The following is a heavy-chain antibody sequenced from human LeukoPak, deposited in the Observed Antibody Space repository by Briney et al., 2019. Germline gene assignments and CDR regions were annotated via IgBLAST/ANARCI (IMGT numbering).Heavy chain of an antibody. Sequence: SETLSLTCAVSGYSISSGYYWGWIRQPPGKGLEWIGSIYHSGSTYYNPSLKSRVTISVDTSKNQFSLKLSSVTAADTAVYYCARHSSGFYSPFFDYWGRGALVTVSS. CDR3: ARHSSGFYSPFFDY. V-gene: IGHV4-38-2*01. CDR1: GYSISSGYY. D-gene: IGHD3-22*01. J-gene: IGHJ4*02. CDR2: IYHSGST.